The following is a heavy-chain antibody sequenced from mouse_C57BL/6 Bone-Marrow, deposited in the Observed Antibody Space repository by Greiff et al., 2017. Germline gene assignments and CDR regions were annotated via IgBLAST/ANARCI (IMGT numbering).Heavy chain of an antibody. CDR1: GYTFTNYW. CDR3: AREGLLWYFDV. V-gene: IGHV1-63*01. Sequence: VQLQQSGAELVRPGTSVKMSCKASGYTFTNYWIGWAKQRPGHGLEWIGDIYPGGGYTNYNEKFKGKATLTADKSSSTAYMQFSSLTSEDSAIYYCAREGLLWYFDVWGTGTTVTVSS. J-gene: IGHJ1*03. D-gene: IGHD2-3*01. CDR2: IYPGGGYT.